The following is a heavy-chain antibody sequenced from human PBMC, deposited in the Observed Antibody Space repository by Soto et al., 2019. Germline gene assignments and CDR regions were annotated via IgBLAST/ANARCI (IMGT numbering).Heavy chain of an antibody. CDR1: GFTLSSYD. Sequence: EVQLVESGGGLVQPGGSLRLSCAASGFTLSSYDIHWVRQATGEGLAWVAGIGSGGDINYADSVKGRFIISREDGKNSLYLQMKNLRVGDTAVYYCTRKTPPTGMEVWGQGATVTVSS. V-gene: IGHV3-13*01. D-gene: IGHD3-9*01. CDR2: IGSGGDI. CDR3: TRKTPPTGMEV. J-gene: IGHJ6*02.